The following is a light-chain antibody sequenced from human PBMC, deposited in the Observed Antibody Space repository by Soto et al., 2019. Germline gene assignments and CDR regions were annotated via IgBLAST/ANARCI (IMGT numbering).Light chain of an antibody. Sequence: EIVLTQSPGTLSLSPGERATLSCGASQIVNSDYFAWFQLKPGQDPRLLIYGASRRATGIPDRFSGSGSGTDFTLTINRLEPEDFAMYYCQQYVNSPGTFGQGSRIEIK. CDR2: GAS. V-gene: IGKV3-20*01. J-gene: IGKJ1*01. CDR3: QQYVNSPGT. CDR1: QIVNSDY.